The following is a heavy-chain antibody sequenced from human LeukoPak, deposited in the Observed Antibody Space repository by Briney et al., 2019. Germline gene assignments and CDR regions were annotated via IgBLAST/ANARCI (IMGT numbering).Heavy chain of an antibody. CDR2: ISSTSSVK. D-gene: IGHD4-11*01. J-gene: IGHJ6*03. CDR1: GFIFSDYY. V-gene: IGHV3-11*06. Sequence: PGGSLRLSCAASGFIFSDYYMGWIRQAPGKGLEWISYISSTSSVKYYADSVKGRFTISRDNAKNSLYLQMSSLRAEDTAVYYCTRVEETATTAAIIRKYSYYYYYMDVWGKGNTVTVSS. CDR3: TRVEETATTAAIIRKYSYYYYYMDV.